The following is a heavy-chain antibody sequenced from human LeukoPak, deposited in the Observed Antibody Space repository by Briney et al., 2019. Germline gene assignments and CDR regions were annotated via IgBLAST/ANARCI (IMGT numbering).Heavy chain of an antibody. Sequence: SETLSLTCSVSGYSINSGYYWGWIRQPPGKGLEWIGTIYHSGNTHYNPSLKSRVTISVDTSKNRFSLKLSSVTAADTAVYYCARVFYGSGMSYYYMDVWGKGTTVTVSS. CDR2: IYHSGNT. V-gene: IGHV4-38-2*02. D-gene: IGHD3-10*01. J-gene: IGHJ6*03. CDR3: ARVFYGSGMSYYYMDV. CDR1: GYSINSGYY.